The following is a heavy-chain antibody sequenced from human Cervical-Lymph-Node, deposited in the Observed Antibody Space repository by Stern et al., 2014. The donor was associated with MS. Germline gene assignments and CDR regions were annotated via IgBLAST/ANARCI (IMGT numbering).Heavy chain of an antibody. D-gene: IGHD5-18*01. CDR1: GFTFSRYG. J-gene: IGHJ3*02. CDR2: SWYDGTNE. CDR3: ARDGTPMAPGGFDI. Sequence: VQLVESGGGVVQPGRSLRLSCGTSGFTFSRYGMHWVRQAPGKGLEWVAVSWYDGTNEYYADSVKGRFTISRDNSNNTLYLQMNSLRAEDTAVYFCARDGTPMAPGGFDIWGRGTMVTVSS. V-gene: IGHV3-33*01.